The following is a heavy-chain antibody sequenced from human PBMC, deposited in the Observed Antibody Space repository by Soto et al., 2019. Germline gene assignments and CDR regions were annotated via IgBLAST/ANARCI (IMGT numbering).Heavy chain of an antibody. Sequence: SETLSLTCAVYGGSFSGYYWSWIRQPPGKGLEWIGEINHSGSTNYNPSLKSRVTISVDTSKNQFSLKLSSVTAADTAVYYCARGRWERWLRDFDYWGQGTLVTVSS. D-gene: IGHD5-12*01. CDR1: GGSFSGYY. CDR3: ARGRWERWLRDFDY. V-gene: IGHV4-34*01. CDR2: INHSGST. J-gene: IGHJ4*02.